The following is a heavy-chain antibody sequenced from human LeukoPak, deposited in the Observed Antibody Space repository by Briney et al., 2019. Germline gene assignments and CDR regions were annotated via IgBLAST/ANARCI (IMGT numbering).Heavy chain of an antibody. CDR1: GGTFSSYA. CDR3: ARSSTAGAYYYYIDV. CDR2: IIPIFGTA. J-gene: IGHJ6*03. Sequence: ASVKVSCKASGGTFSSYAISWVRQAPGQGLEWMGGIIPIFGTANYAQKFQGRVTITADKSTSTAYMELSSLRSEDTAVYYCARSSTAGAYYYYIDVWGKGTTVTVSS. V-gene: IGHV1-69*06. D-gene: IGHD6-19*01.